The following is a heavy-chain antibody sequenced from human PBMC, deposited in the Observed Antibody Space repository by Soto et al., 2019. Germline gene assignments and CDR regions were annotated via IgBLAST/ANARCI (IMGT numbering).Heavy chain of an antibody. V-gene: IGHV3-21*01. CDR2: ISGGGNYI. J-gene: IGHJ4*02. CDR1: GFTLSSST. Sequence: GGSLRLSCAASGFTLSSSTMNWVRQAPGKGLEWVSSISGGGNYIYYADSVKGRFTISRDNAKNSLYLQMNSLRAEDTAVYYCAGDRLAFWGQGTLVTVSS. CDR3: AGDRLAF. D-gene: IGHD3-3*02.